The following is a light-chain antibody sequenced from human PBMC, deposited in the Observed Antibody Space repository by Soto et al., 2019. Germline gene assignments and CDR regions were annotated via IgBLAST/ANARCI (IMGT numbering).Light chain of an antibody. CDR1: QSVSSSY. Sequence: EIVLTQYPGTMSLSPGERATLSCRASQSVSSSYLAWYQQKPGQSPRLLIFGASSRATGTPDRFSGSGSGTDFTLTISRLEPEDFAVYYCQQYDTSPRTFGQGTTVEIK. CDR3: QQYDTSPRT. CDR2: GAS. V-gene: IGKV3-20*01. J-gene: IGKJ1*01.